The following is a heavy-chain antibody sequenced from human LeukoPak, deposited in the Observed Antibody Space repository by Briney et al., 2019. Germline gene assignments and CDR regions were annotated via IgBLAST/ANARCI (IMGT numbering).Heavy chain of an antibody. CDR1: GYSFTSDW. V-gene: IGHV5-51*01. CDR2: IYPGDSDT. J-gene: IGHJ4*02. D-gene: IGHD6-13*01. Sequence: GESLKISCKGSGYSFTSDWIGWVRQMPGKGLEWMGNIYPGDSDTRYSPSFQGQVAISADKSINSAYLQWTSLKASDTAIYYCAGRASSWEYFDYWGQGTLVIVSS. CDR3: AGRASSWEYFDY.